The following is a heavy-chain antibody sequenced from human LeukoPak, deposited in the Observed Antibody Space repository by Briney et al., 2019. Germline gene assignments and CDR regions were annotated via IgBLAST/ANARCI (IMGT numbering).Heavy chain of an antibody. V-gene: IGHV1-18*01. CDR3: GREGLGVLSLDY. Sequence: ASVKVSCKASGYTFTSYGINWVRQSPGQGLEWMGWISTYNGDTNYAQNLQGRVTMTTDTSTSTAYMELRSLRSDDTAVYYCGREGLGVLSLDYWGQGTLVTVSS. J-gene: IGHJ4*02. CDR1: GYTFTSYG. D-gene: IGHD3-16*01. CDR2: ISTYNGDT.